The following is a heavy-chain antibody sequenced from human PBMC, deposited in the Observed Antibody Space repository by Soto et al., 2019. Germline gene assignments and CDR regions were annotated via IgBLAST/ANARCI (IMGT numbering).Heavy chain of an antibody. CDR3: AKSLAVAAGWFDP. CDR2: ISYDGSNE. Sequence: AGGSLRLSCAASGFTFNTYGMHWVRQAPGKGLEWVAFISYDGSNEYYADSVKGRFTISRDNSKNTVFLQMNSLRGEDTAVYYCAKSLAVAAGWFDPWGQGALVTLSS. J-gene: IGHJ5*02. V-gene: IGHV3-30*18. D-gene: IGHD6-19*01. CDR1: GFTFNTYG.